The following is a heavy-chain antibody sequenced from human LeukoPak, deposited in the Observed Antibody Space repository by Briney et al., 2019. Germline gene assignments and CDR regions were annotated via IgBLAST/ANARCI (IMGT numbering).Heavy chain of an antibody. D-gene: IGHD3-10*01. CDR1: GFTFSSYA. Sequence: GGSLRLSCAASGFTFSSYAMSWVRQAPGKGLEWVSAISGSGGSTYYADSVKGRFTISRDNSKNTLYLQMNSLRAEDTAAYYCAKTMGYYYGSGSYYNPFDYWGQGTLVTVSS. J-gene: IGHJ4*02. CDR3: AKTMGYYYGSGSYYNPFDY. V-gene: IGHV3-23*01. CDR2: ISGSGGST.